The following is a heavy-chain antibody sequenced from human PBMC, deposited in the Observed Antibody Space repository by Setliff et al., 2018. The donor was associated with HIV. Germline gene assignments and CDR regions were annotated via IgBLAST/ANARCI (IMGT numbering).Heavy chain of an antibody. CDR2: IGSIGSGGAT. Sequence: GGSLRLSCVASGFTFGSYEMNWVRQAPGKGLEWVSNIGSIGSGGATHYADSVKGRFTISRDNAKNSVYLQMNSLSAEDTAVYSCARDQFDFWSGYQFFYGMDVWGQGTTVTVSS. D-gene: IGHD3-3*01. CDR3: ARDQFDFWSGYQFFYGMDV. V-gene: IGHV3-48*03. J-gene: IGHJ6*02. CDR1: GFTFGSYE.